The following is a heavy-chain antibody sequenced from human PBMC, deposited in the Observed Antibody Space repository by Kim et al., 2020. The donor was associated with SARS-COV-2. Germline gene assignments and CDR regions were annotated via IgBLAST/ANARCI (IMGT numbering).Heavy chain of an antibody. J-gene: IGHJ6*02. D-gene: IGHD2-15*01. CDR2: ISAYNGNT. CDR1: GYTFTSYG. Sequence: ASVKVSCKASGYTFTSYGISWVRQAPGQGLEWMGWISAYNGNTNYAQKLQGRVTMTTDTSTSTAYMELRSLRSDDTAVYYCASLSRLRGLPNYYYYGMDVWGQGTTVTVSS. V-gene: IGHV1-18*01. CDR3: ASLSRLRGLPNYYYYGMDV.